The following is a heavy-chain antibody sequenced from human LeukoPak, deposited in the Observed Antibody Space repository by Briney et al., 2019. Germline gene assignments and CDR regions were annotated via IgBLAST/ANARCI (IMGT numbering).Heavy chain of an antibody. CDR3: AKMPAVGIITPMSDFDY. V-gene: IGHV3-23*01. Sequence: GGSLRLSCAASGFTFSSYAMSWVRQAPGKGLEWVSAISASGYTTYYADSVKGRFTISRDNSKNTLYLQMSSLRAEDTAVYYCAKMPAVGIITPMSDFDYWGQGTLVTVSS. CDR2: ISASGYTT. J-gene: IGHJ4*02. CDR1: GFTFSSYA. D-gene: IGHD5-18*01.